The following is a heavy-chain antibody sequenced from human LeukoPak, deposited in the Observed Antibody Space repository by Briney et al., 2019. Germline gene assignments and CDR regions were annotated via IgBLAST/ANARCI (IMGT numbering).Heavy chain of an antibody. Sequence: TSETLSLTCAVYGESFSGYYWSWIRQPPGKGLEWIGEINHSGSTNYNPSLRSRVTISVDTSKNQFSLKLSSVTAADTAVYYCARLSITFSHFDYWGQGTLVTVSS. CDR1: GESFSGYY. D-gene: IGHD3-16*01. V-gene: IGHV4-34*01. CDR3: ARLSITFSHFDY. J-gene: IGHJ4*02. CDR2: INHSGST.